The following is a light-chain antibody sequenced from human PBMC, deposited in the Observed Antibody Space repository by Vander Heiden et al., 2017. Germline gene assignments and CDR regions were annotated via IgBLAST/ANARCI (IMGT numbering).Light chain of an antibody. J-gene: IGKJ5*01. CDR3: QQDGNSPIT. CDR2: VAS. Sequence: EIVLTQSPGTLSLSPGERATLSCRASQSVSSSYLAWYQQKPGQAPRLLIYVASSRATGIPDRFSGSGSGTDFTLTISRLEPEDFAVYYCQQDGNSPITFGQGTLLEIK. V-gene: IGKV3-20*01. CDR1: QSVSSSY.